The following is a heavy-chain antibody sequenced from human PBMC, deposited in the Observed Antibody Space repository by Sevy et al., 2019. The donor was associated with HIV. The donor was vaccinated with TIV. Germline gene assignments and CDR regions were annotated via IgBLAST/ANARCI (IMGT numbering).Heavy chain of an antibody. Sequence: GASVKVSCKVSGYTLSELSMHWVRLAPGKGLEWMGSFDPEDEETTYAQKFQGRVTMTEDTSTDTAYMELSSLRSEDTAVYYCAITKDYYDSSGSPFDYWGLGTLVTVSS. CDR2: FDPEDEET. D-gene: IGHD3-22*01. CDR1: GYTLSELS. J-gene: IGHJ4*02. V-gene: IGHV1-24*01. CDR3: AITKDYYDSSGSPFDY.